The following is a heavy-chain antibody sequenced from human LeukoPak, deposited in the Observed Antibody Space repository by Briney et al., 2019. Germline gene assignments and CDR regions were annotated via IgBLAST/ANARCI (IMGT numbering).Heavy chain of an antibody. CDR1: GYTFTGYY. Sequence: SSVKVSCKASGYTFTGYYMQWVRQAPGQGLEWMGRINPNSGGTNYPQKFQGRVTMTRDTSISTAYMELRRLKSDDTAVYYCAIDRGYGSGDYWGQGTLVTLSS. V-gene: IGHV1-2*06. D-gene: IGHD3-10*01. CDR3: AIDRGYGSGDY. CDR2: INPNSGGT. J-gene: IGHJ4*02.